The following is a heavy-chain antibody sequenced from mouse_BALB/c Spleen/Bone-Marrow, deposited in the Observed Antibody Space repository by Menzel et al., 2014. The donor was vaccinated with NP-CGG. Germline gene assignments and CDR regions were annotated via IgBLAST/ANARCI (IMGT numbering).Heavy chain of an antibody. CDR3: TRGGTTAFDY. Sequence: GSELMRPGASVKLSCKASGYTFTSYWMHWVKQRHGQGLEWIGNIYPGSGSTNYDEKFKSKGTLTVDTSSSTAYMHLSSLTSEDSAVYYCTRGGTTAFDYWGQGTTLTVSS. J-gene: IGHJ2*01. CDR2: IYPGSGST. CDR1: GYTFTSYW. V-gene: IGHV1S22*01. D-gene: IGHD1-2*01.